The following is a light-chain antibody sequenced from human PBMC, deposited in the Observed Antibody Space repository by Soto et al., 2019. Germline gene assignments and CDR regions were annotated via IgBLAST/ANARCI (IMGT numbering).Light chain of an antibody. V-gene: IGKV1-27*01. CDR3: QMCDSSHALT. Sequence: DIQMTQSPSSLSASVGDRVTITCRASQDIRKFLAWYQQKAGKAPQVLIYGASTLQSGVPSRFSGSGSGTDFTLIISDLQPEDAATYYCQMCDSSHALTFGGGTKVEIK. CDR1: QDIRKF. CDR2: GAS. J-gene: IGKJ4*01.